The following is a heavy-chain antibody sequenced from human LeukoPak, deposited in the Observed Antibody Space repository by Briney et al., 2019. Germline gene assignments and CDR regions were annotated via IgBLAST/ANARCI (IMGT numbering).Heavy chain of an antibody. CDR3: ARDGSGYGNLDC. V-gene: IGHV4-31*03. CDR2: IYHSGTA. Sequence: SETLSLTCTVSKDSISSGGYYWSWIRQNPGKGLEWIGYIYHSGTAYYNPSLKSRVTISVDTSKKHFSLNLSSVTAADTAVYYCARDGSGYGNLDCWGQGTLVTVSS. CDR1: KDSISSGGYY. J-gene: IGHJ4*02. D-gene: IGHD6-13*01.